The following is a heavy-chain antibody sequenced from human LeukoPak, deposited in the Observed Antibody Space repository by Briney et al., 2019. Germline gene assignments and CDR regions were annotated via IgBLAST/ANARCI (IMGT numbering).Heavy chain of an antibody. D-gene: IGHD3-10*01. Sequence: SETLSLTCTVSGGSISSYYWSWIRQPPGKGLEWIGYIYYSGSTNYNPSLKSRVTISVDTSKNQFSLKLSSVTAADTAVYYCARATGYGSGSYNDYWGQGTLATVSS. CDR3: ARATGYGSGSYNDY. V-gene: IGHV4-59*01. CDR2: IYYSGST. CDR1: GGSISSYY. J-gene: IGHJ4*02.